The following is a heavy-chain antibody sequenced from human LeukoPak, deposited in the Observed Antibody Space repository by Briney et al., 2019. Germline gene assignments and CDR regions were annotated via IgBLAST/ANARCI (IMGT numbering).Heavy chain of an antibody. J-gene: IGHJ4*02. CDR3: ATPKMTTVTPREY. D-gene: IGHD4-11*01. Sequence: GGSLRLSCAASGFTFSSYSMNWVRQAPGKGLEWVSSISSSSSYIYYADSVKGRFTISRDNAKNSLYLQMNSLRAEDTAVYYCATPKMTTVTPREYWGQGTLVTVSS. CDR2: ISSSSSYI. V-gene: IGHV3-21*01. CDR1: GFTFSSYS.